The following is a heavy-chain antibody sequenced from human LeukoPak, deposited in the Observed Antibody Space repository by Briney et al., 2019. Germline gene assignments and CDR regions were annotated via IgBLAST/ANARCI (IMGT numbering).Heavy chain of an antibody. D-gene: IGHD3-3*01. CDR1: GGFISSYY. J-gene: IGHJ4*02. Sequence: SETLSLTCTVSGGFISSYYWSWIRQPAGKGLKWIGRIYTSGSTNYNPSLKSRVTMSIDTSKNRFSLKLRSVTAADTAVYYCARDSNNFWSGYWDYWGQGTLVTVSA. CDR3: ARDSNNFWSGYWDY. V-gene: IGHV4-4*07. CDR2: IYTSGST.